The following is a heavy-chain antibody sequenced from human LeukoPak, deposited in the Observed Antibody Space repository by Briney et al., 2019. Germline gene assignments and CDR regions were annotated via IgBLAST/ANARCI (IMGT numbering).Heavy chain of an antibody. J-gene: IGHJ2*01. Sequence: PSETLSLTCAVSGGSISSSNWWNWVRQPPGKGLEWIGEIYHSGSTNYNPSLKSRVTISVDKSKNQFSLKLSSVTAADTAVYYCARGVSMIVVVIHDWYFDLWGRGTLVTVSS. D-gene: IGHD3-22*01. V-gene: IGHV4-4*02. CDR3: ARGVSMIVVVIHDWYFDL. CDR2: IYHSGST. CDR1: GGSISSSNW.